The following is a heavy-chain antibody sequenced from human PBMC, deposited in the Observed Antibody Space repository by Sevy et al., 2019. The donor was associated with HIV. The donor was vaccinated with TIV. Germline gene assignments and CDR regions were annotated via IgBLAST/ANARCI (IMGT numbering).Heavy chain of an antibody. V-gene: IGHV3-43*01. D-gene: IGHD3-10*01. CDR1: GFTFDDYT. CDR3: AKAIPGYSGFDH. Sequence: GGSLRLSCAASGFTFDDYTMHWVRQVPGKGLEWVSLISWDAKKTDYADSVEGRFTVSRDNRKNSLYQQMNSLRSEDTALYFCAKAIPGYSGFDHWGQGTLVTVSS. J-gene: IGHJ4*02. CDR2: ISWDAKKT.